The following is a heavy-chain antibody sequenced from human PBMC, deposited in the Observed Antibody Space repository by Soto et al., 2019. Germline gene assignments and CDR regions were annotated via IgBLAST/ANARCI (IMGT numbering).Heavy chain of an antibody. CDR2: ISYDGSNK. CDR3: AKDRRDYGGNSFAY. CDR1: GFTFRSYG. V-gene: IGHV3-30*18. Sequence: QVQLVESGGGVVQPGRSLRLSCSASGFTFRSYGMHWVRQAPGKGLEWVAVISYDGSNKYYEDSVKGRFTISRDNSKNTLYLQMNSPRVEDTAVYYSAKDRRDYGGNSFAYWGQGTLVIVSS. J-gene: IGHJ4*02. D-gene: IGHD4-17*01.